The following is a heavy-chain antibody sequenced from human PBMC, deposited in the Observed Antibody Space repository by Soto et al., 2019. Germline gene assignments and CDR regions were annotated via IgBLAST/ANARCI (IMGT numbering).Heavy chain of an antibody. V-gene: IGHV1-8*01. CDR1: GYTFTSYD. D-gene: IGHD6-19*01. CDR3: ARSLEYSSGWYVRDFDY. CDR2: MNPNSGNT. Sequence: GASVKVSCKASGYTFTSYDINWVRQATGQGLEWMGWMNPNSGNTGYAQKFQGRVTMTRNTSISTAYMELSSLRSEDTAVYYCARSLEYSSGWYVRDFDYWGQGTLVTVSS. J-gene: IGHJ4*02.